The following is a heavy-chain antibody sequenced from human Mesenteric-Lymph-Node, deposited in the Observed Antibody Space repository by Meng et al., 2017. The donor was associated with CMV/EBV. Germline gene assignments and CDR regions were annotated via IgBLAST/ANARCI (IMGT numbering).Heavy chain of an antibody. CDR3: ATSDEPAWSGIRYYYYYGMDV. Sequence: SVKVSCKASGGTFSSYAIGWVRQAPGQGLEWMGGIIPIFGTANYAQKFQGRVTITTDESTSTAYMELSSLRSEDTAVYYCATSDEPAWSGIRYYYYYGMDVWGQGTTVTVSS. CDR2: IIPIFGTA. V-gene: IGHV1-69*05. J-gene: IGHJ6*02. CDR1: GGTFSSYA. D-gene: IGHD3-3*01.